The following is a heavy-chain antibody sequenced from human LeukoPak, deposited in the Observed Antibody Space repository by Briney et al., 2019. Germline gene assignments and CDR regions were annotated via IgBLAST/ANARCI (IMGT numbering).Heavy chain of an antibody. J-gene: IGHJ5*02. D-gene: IGHD1-14*01. CDR1: GFTFSSYS. CDR3: ARVAKTITFDNWFDP. CDR2: ISSSGSTI. Sequence: GGSLRLSCAASGFTFSSYSMNWVRQAPGKGLEWVSYISSSGSTIDYADSVKGRFTISRDNAKNSLYLQMNSLRAEDTAVYYCARVAKTITFDNWFDPWGQGTLVTVSS. V-gene: IGHV3-48*04.